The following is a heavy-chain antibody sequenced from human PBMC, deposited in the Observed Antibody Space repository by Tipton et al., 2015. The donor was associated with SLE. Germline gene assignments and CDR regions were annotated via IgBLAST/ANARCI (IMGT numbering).Heavy chain of an antibody. CDR3: ASSLIVADAGDAFDI. CDR2: IYYSGNT. V-gene: IGHV4-59*11. CDR1: GGSISSHY. D-gene: IGHD5-12*01. Sequence: TLSLTCTVSGGSISSHYWSWIRQPPGKGLEWIGYIYYSGNTNYSPSLKSRVTISVDTSKNQFSLKLTSVTAADTAVYYCASSLIVADAGDAFDIWGQGTMVTVSS. J-gene: IGHJ3*02.